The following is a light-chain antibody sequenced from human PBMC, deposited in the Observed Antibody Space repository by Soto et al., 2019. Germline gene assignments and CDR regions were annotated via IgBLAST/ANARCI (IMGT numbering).Light chain of an antibody. J-gene: IGKJ5*01. V-gene: IGKV1-5*01. CDR1: QSISSW. Sequence: DIQMTQSPSTLSASVGDRVTITCRASQSISSWLAWYQQKPGKAPKLLIYDASSLESGVPSRFSGSGSGTEFTLTIIRLQPDDFATYYCQQYNSSPTCGQGTRLEIK. CDR2: DAS. CDR3: QQYNSSPT.